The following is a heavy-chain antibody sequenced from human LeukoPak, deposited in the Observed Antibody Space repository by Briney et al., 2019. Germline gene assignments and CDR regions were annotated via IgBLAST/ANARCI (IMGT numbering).Heavy chain of an antibody. D-gene: IGHD3-22*01. CDR1: GFTFSSYG. CDR3: ARDLSRYYDSSGFGY. Sequence: PGRSLRLSCAASGFTFSSYGMHWVRQAPGKGLEWVAVIWYDGSNKYYADSVKGRFTISRDNSKNTLYLQMNSLRAEDTAVYYCARDLSRYYDSSGFGYWGQGTLVTVSS. V-gene: IGHV3-33*01. CDR2: IWYDGSNK. J-gene: IGHJ4*02.